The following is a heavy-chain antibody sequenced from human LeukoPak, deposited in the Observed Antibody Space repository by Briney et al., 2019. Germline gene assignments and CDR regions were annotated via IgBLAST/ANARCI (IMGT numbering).Heavy chain of an antibody. Sequence: SETLSLTCAVSGYSISSGYYWGWIRQPPGKGLEWIGSIYHSGSTYYNPSLKSRVTISVDTSKNQFSLKLSSVTAADTAVYYCARGRGYSYGSGYMDVWGKGTTVTVSS. J-gene: IGHJ6*03. CDR3: ARGRGYSYGSGYMDV. CDR1: GYSISSGYY. CDR2: IYHSGST. V-gene: IGHV4-38-2*01. D-gene: IGHD5-18*01.